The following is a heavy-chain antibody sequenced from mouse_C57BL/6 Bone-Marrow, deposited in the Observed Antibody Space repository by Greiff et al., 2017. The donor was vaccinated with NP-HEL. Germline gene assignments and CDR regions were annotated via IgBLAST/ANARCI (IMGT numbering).Heavy chain of an antibody. CDR2: ISDGGSYT. J-gene: IGHJ3*01. CDR3: ARDYYSNYPFAY. Sequence: EVQGVESGGGLVKPGGSLKLSCAASGFTFSSYATSWVRQTPEKRLEWVATISDGGSYTYYPDNVKGRFTISRDNAKNNLYLQMSHLKSEDTAMYYCARDYYSNYPFAYWGQGTLVTVSA. D-gene: IGHD2-5*01. V-gene: IGHV5-4*01. CDR1: GFTFSSYA.